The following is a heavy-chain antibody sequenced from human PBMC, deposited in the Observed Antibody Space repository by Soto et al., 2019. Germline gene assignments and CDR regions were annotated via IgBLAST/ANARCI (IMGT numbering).Heavy chain of an antibody. CDR1: GGTFSSYA. D-gene: IGHD1-26*01. CDR2: IIPIFGTA. CDR3: ASTYSGSHSNDY. V-gene: IGHV1-69*13. Sequence: SVKVSCKASGGTFSSYAISWVRQAPGQGLEWMGGIIPIFGTANYAQKFQGRVTITADESTSTAYMELSSLRSEDTAVYYCASTYSGSHSNDYWGQGTLVTVSS. J-gene: IGHJ4*02.